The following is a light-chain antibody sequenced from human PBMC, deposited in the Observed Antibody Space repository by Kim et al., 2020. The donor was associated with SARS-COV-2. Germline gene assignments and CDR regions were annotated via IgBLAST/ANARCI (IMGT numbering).Light chain of an antibody. CDR2: YDS. CDR1: NIGSKS. V-gene: IGLV3-21*04. Sequence: PGKTARMTCGGNNIGSKSVHWYQQKPGQAPVLVIYYDSDRPSGIPERFSGSNSGNTATLTISRVEAGDEAYYYCQVWDSSSDRLYVFGTGTKVTVL. CDR3: QVWDSSSDRLYV. J-gene: IGLJ1*01.